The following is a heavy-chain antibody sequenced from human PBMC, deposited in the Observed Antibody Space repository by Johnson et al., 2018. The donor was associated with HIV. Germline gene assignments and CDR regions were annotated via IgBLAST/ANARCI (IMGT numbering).Heavy chain of an antibody. D-gene: IGHD2-21*01. CDR1: GFTFSGFA. CDR3: ARDPSLPHVSIAADAFDI. V-gene: IGHV3-30-3*01. Sequence: QVLLVESGGGVVQPGRSLRLSCAASGFTFSGFAMHWVRQAPGKGLEWLAFISYDGTNKYFTDSVRGRFTISRDNSKNTLYLQMNSLRAEDTAVYYCARDPSLPHVSIAADAFDIWGQGTMVTVSS. J-gene: IGHJ3*02. CDR2: ISYDGTNK.